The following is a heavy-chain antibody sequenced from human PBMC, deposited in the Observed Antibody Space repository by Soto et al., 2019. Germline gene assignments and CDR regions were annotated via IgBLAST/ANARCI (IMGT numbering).Heavy chain of an antibody. Sequence: GGSLRLSCAASGFTFSSYRMHWVRQAPGKGLEWVAVISYDGSNKYYADSVKGRFTISRDNSKNTLYLQMNSLRAEDTAVYYCAKDLLYSSSSLQHWGQGTLVTVS. J-gene: IGHJ1*01. CDR2: ISYDGSNK. CDR1: GFTFSSYR. CDR3: AKDLLYSSSSLQH. V-gene: IGHV3-30*18. D-gene: IGHD6-13*01.